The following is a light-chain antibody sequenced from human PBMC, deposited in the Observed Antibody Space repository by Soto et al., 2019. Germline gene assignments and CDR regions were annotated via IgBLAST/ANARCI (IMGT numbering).Light chain of an antibody. J-gene: IGLJ1*01. Sequence: ASVSGSPRQSITISCTGTNSDVGSYNLVSWFQQHPGKAPKLVIYEVTKRPSGVSDRFSGSKSGNTASLTISGLQAEDEADYYCFSYAGDSVYVFGTGTKVTVL. V-gene: IGLV2-23*02. CDR2: EVT. CDR1: NSDVGSYNL. CDR3: FSYAGDSVYV.